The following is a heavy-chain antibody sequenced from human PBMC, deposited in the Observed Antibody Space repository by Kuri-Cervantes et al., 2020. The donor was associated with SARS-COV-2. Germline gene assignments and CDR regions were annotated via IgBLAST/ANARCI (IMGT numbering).Heavy chain of an antibody. Sequence: ESLKISCAVYGGSFSGYYWSWIRQPPGKGLEWIGEINHSGSTNYNPSLKSRVTISVDTSKNQFSLKLSSVTAADTAVYYCARTGGSYYLFDYWGQGTLVTVSS. CDR2: INHSGST. D-gene: IGHD1-26*01. J-gene: IGHJ4*02. CDR3: ARTGGSYYLFDY. CDR1: GGSFSGYY. V-gene: IGHV4-34*01.